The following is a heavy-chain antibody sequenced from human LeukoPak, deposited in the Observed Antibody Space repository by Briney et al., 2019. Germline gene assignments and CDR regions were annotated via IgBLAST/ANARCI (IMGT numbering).Heavy chain of an antibody. CDR3: ARRGIQLWYFDY. D-gene: IGHD5-18*01. Sequence: GGSLRLSCAATGFTFSSYAMSWVRQAPGMGLEWVSAISGSAGSTYYADSVKGRFTISRDNSKNTLYLQMNSLRAEDTAVYYCARRGIQLWYFDYWGQGTLVTVSS. V-gene: IGHV3-23*01. CDR2: ISGSAGST. J-gene: IGHJ4*02. CDR1: GFTFSSYA.